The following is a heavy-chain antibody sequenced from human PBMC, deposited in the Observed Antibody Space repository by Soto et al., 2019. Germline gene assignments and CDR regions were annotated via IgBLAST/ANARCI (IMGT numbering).Heavy chain of an antibody. V-gene: IGHV3-23*01. CDR3: AKDSNKYSSSLRGRYFDY. CDR2: ISGGGSTA. J-gene: IGHJ4*02. Sequence: GGSLRLSCAASGFTFTSYVMSWVRQAPGKGLEWVAGISGGGSTAFYADSVKGRFTTSRDNAKNTLVLQMDSLRAEDTAIYYCAKDSNKYSSSLRGRYFDYWGQGTLVTVSS. D-gene: IGHD3-22*01. CDR1: GFTFTSYV.